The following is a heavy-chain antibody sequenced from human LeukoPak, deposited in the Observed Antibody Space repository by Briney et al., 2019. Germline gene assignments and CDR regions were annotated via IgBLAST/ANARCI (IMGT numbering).Heavy chain of an antibody. CDR2: INHSGST. J-gene: IGHJ5*02. CDR3: ARGSTSSIAARPGINWCDP. D-gene: IGHD6-6*01. Sequence: SETLSLTCAVYGGSFSGYYWSWIRQPPGKGLEWIGEINHSGSTNYNPSLKSRVTISVDSSKNQFSLKLSSVTAPDTAVYYCARGSTSSIAARPGINWCDPEGQGTLVTVSS. CDR1: GGSFSGYY. V-gene: IGHV4-34*01.